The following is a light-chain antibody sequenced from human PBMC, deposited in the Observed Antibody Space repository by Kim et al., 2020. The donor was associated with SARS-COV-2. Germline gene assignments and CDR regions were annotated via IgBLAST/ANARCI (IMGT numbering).Light chain of an antibody. CDR1: NIGSKS. V-gene: IGLV3-21*04. J-gene: IGLJ3*02. Sequence: SYELTQTPSVSVAPGETARIPCGGDNIGSKSVQWYQGRPGQAPVAVMYYDNDRPSGIPDRFSGSNSGNTATLTINRVDAGDEADYFCQVWDSDSDHWVFGGGTKLTVL. CDR2: YDN. CDR3: QVWDSDSDHWV.